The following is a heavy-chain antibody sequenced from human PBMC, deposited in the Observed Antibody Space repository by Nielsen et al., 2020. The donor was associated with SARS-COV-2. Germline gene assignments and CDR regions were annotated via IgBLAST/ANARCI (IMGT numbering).Heavy chain of an antibody. CDR3: AGGADFWSGTQKYYMDV. D-gene: IGHD3-3*01. CDR1: GFTFSSTY. Sequence: GGSLRLSCSASGFTFSSTYMDWVRQAPGQGLVWVSRINPSGSGTAYADSVKGRFAVSRDNAENTVVLQMNSLRVEDTAVYYCAGGADFWSGTQKYYMDVWGKGTTVTVSS. J-gene: IGHJ6*03. V-gene: IGHV3-74*01. CDR2: INPSGSGT.